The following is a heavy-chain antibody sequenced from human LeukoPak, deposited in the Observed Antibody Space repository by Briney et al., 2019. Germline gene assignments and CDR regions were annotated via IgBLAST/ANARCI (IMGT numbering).Heavy chain of an antibody. CDR3: ARDSMSGYSDFDF. CDR1: GFTFSSYS. V-gene: IGHV3-21*01. J-gene: IGHJ4*02. CDR2: ISSSSSYI. D-gene: IGHD3-9*01. Sequence: GGSLRLSCAASGFTFSSYSMNWVRQAPGKGLEWVSSISSSSSYIYYADSVKGRFTISRDNAKNSLYLQMNSLRAEDTAVYYCARDSMSGYSDFDFWGQGSLVTVSS.